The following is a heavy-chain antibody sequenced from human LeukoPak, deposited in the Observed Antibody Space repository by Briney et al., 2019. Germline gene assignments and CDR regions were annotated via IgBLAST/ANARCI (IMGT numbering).Heavy chain of an antibody. CDR3: ARDVVVVPAAIHYGMDI. V-gene: IGHV4-34*01. Sequence: SETLSLTCAVYGGSFSDYFWGWIRQPPGKGLEWIGEINHSGRTYYNPSLKSRVTISVDTSKNQFSLNLSSVTAADTAVYYCARDVVVVPAAIHYGMDIWGQGTTVTVSS. J-gene: IGHJ6*02. D-gene: IGHD2-2*01. CDR2: INHSGRT. CDR1: GGSFSDYF.